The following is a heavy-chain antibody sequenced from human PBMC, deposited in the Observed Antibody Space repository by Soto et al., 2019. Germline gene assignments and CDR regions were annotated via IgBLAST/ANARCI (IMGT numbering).Heavy chain of an antibody. D-gene: IGHD3-9*01. CDR3: ERGRVDWLDY. CDR1: GGTFSSYT. CDR2: MNPNSGIT. Sequence: ASVKVSCKASGGTFSSYTISWVRQAPGQGLEWMGRMNPNSGITNYAQKFQGRVTMTRNTSISTAYMELSSLRSEDTAVYYCERGRVDWLDYWGQGTLVTVSS. V-gene: IGHV1-8*02. J-gene: IGHJ4*02.